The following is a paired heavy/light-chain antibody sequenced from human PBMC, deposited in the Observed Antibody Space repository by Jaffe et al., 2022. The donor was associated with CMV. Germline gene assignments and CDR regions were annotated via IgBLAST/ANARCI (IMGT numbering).Light chain of an antibody. Sequence: DIVMTQSPLSLPVTPGEPASISCRSSQSLLHSNGYNYLDWYLQKPGKSPQLLIYLGSNRASGVPDRFSGSGSGTDFTLKISRVEAEDVGVYYCMQALQTPWTFGQGTKLEIK. CDR2: LGS. CDR1: QSLLHSNGYNY. CDR3: MQALQTPWT. J-gene: IGKJ2*02. V-gene: IGKV2-28*01.
Heavy chain of an antibody. V-gene: IGHV3-15*01. J-gene: IGHJ6*02. CDR1: GFTFSNAW. CDR3: TTVTGYCSGGSCYPGDYYYGMDV. Sequence: EVQLVESGGGLVKPGGSLRLSCAASGFTFSNAWMSWVRQAPGKGLEWVGRIKSKTDGGTTDYAAPVKGRFTISRDDSKNTLYLQMNSLKTEDTAVYYCTTVTGYCSGGSCYPGDYYYGMDVWGQGTTVTVSS. CDR2: IKSKTDGGTT. D-gene: IGHD2-15*01.